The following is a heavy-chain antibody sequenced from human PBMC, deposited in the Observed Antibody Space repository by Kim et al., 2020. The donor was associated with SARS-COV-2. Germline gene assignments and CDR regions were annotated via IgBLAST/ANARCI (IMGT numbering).Heavy chain of an antibody. CDR1: GGSFSGYY. CDR3: ARGHPTYSSGWYGQGNYYYYGMDV. V-gene: IGHV4-34*01. Sequence: SETLSLTCAVYGGSFSGYYWSWIRQPPGKGLEWIGEINHSGSINYNPSLKSRVTISVDTSKNQFSLKLSSVTAADTAVYYCARGHPTYSSGWYGQGNYYYYGMDVWGQGTTVTVSS. J-gene: IGHJ6*02. D-gene: IGHD6-19*01. CDR2: INHSGSI.